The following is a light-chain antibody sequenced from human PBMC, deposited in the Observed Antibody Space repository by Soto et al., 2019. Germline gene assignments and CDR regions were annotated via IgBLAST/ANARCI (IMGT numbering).Light chain of an antibody. V-gene: IGKV3-15*01. CDR1: QSVSSN. Sequence: EIVMTQSPATLSVSPGERATLSCRASQSVSSNLAWYHQQPCQAPRLLIYGASTRATGIPARFSGSGSGTEFTRTISSLQSEDFAIYYCQQYNNWPLYTFGQGTKLEI. J-gene: IGKJ2*01. CDR2: GAS. CDR3: QQYNNWPLYT.